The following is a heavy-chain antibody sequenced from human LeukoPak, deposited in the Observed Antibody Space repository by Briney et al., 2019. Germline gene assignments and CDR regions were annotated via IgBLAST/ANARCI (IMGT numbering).Heavy chain of an antibody. V-gene: IGHV1-8*01. CDR1: GYTFSNYD. J-gene: IGHJ4*02. CDR2: MNFNSGYT. Sequence: ASVKVSCKASGYTFSNYDVNWVRQATGQGLEWMGWMNFNSGYTGYAQKFQGRVTMTRNTSISTAYMELSSLRSEDTAIYYCARGTPDYWGQGTRVTVSS. CDR3: ARGTPDY.